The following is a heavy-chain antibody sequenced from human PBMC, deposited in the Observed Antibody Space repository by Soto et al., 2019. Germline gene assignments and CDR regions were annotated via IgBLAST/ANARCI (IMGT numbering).Heavy chain of an antibody. Sequence: QVQLVESGGGVVQPGRSLRLSCAASGFTFSSYAMHWVRQVPGKGLEWVAVISYDGSNKYYADSVKGRFTISRDNYKNTLYLQMNSLRAEDTAVYYCASPLWRDDYNWGYFDLWGRGTMVTVSS. CDR2: ISYDGSNK. D-gene: IGHD4-4*01. J-gene: IGHJ2*01. CDR1: GFTFSSYA. CDR3: ASPLWRDDYNWGYFDL. V-gene: IGHV3-30-3*01.